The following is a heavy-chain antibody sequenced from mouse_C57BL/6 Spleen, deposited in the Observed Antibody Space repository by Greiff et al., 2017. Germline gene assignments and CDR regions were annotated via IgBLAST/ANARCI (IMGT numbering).Heavy chain of an antibody. CDR2: IPPNSGST. J-gene: IGHJ4*01. CDR3: ARWGLRRDYAMDY. V-gene: IGHV1-64*01. D-gene: IGHD2-4*01. CDR1: GYTFTSYW. Sequence: QVQLQQPGAELVKPGASVKLSCKASGYTFTSYWMHWVKQRPGQGLEWIGMIPPNSGSTNYNEKFKSKATLTVDKSSSTAYMQLSSLTSEDSAVYYCARWGLRRDYAMDYWGQGTSVTVSS.